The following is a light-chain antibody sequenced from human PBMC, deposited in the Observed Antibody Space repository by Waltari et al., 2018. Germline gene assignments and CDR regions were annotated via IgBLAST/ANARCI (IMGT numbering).Light chain of an antibody. V-gene: IGLV2-23*02. CDR1: SSDIGNYNL. J-gene: IGLJ3*02. Sequence: QSALTQTATVSGSPGQSITISCSGTSSDIGNYNLVSWYRQHPGNAPTLIIYDVNKRPSGVSNRFSGSKSGNTAFLTISGLQTADEADYYCCSYAGSAVSVFGGGTK. CDR2: DVN. CDR3: CSYAGSAVSV.